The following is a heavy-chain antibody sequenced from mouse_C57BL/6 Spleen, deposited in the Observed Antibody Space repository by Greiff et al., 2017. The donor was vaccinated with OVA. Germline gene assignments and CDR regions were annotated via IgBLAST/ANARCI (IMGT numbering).Heavy chain of an antibody. Sequence: EVKLEESGGGLVQPGGSMKLSCVASGFTFSNYWMNWVRQSPEKGLEWVAQIRLKSDNYATHYAESVKGRFTISRDDSKSSVYLQMNNLRAEDTGIYYCTAAYYRFAYWGQGTLVTVSA. CDR1: GFTFSNYW. V-gene: IGHV6-3*01. J-gene: IGHJ3*01. CDR3: TAAYYRFAY. CDR2: IRLKSDNYAT. D-gene: IGHD2-10*01.